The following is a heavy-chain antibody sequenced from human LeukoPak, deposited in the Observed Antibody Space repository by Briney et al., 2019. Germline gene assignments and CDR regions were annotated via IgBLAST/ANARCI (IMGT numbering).Heavy chain of an antibody. CDR2: IIPIFGTA. D-gene: IGHD6-13*01. CDR1: GGTFSSYA. J-gene: IGHJ4*02. CDR3: ARDLGIAAAGTFDY. V-gene: IGHV1-69*13. Sequence: ASVKVSCKASGGTFSSYAISWVRRAPGQGLEWMGGIIPIFGTANYAQKFQGRVTITADESTSTAYMELSSLRSEDTAVYYCARDLGIAAAGTFDYWGQGTLVTVSS.